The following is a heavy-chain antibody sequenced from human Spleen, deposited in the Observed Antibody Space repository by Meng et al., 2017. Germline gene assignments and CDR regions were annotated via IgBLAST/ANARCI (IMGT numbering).Heavy chain of an antibody. J-gene: IGHJ5*02. V-gene: IGHV3-48*03. D-gene: IGHD2-8*02. CDR1: GFTFNNYE. Sequence: GGSLRLSCAASGFTFNNYEMNWVRQAPGKGLEWVSYISSSGSTTYYADSVKGRFTISRDNAKNSLDLQMNSLRAEDTAVYYCAREVGYSVDPWGQGTLVTVSS. CDR2: ISSSGSTT. CDR3: AREVGYSVDP.